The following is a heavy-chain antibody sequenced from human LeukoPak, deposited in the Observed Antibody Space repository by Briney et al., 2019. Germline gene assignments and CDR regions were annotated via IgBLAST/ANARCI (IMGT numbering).Heavy chain of an antibody. CDR2: IYSGGST. D-gene: IGHD6-19*01. CDR1: GFTVSSNY. Sequence: GGSLRLSCAASGFTVSSNYMSWVRQAPGKGLEWVSVIYSGGSTYYADSVKGRFTISRDNSKNTLYLQMNSLRVEDTAVYYCARVAVAGTAEFDYWGQGTLVTVSS. J-gene: IGHJ4*02. V-gene: IGHV3-53*05. CDR3: ARVAVAGTAEFDY.